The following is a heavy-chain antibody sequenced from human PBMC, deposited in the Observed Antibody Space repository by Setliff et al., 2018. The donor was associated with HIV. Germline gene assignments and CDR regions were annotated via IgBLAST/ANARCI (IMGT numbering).Heavy chain of an antibody. V-gene: IGHV3-48*01. D-gene: IGHD6-19*01. CDR2: ISSSSSTI. CDR3: ARTPSSGWYSLYLDY. J-gene: IGHJ4*02. CDR1: GFTFSNYC. Sequence: PGGSLRLSCTVSGFTFSNYCMNWVHQAPGKGLEWVSYISSSSSTIYYADSVKGRFTISRDNAKNSLFLQMNSLRAEDTAVYYCARTPSSGWYSLYLDYWGQGTLVTVSS.